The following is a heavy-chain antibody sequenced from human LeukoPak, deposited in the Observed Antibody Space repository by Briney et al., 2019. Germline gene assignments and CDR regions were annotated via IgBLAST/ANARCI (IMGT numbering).Heavy chain of an antibody. CDR1: GYTFTSYD. D-gene: IGHD7-27*01. CDR3: ARDFAWGSGGAPIDDNWLDP. Sequence: ASVKVSCKASGYTFTSYDINWVRQATGQGLEWMGWMNPNSGNTGYAQKFQGRATMTTDTSTSTAYMELRSLRFDDTAVYYCARDFAWGSGGAPIDDNWLDPWGQGILVTVSS. CDR2: MNPNSGNT. V-gene: IGHV1-8*01. J-gene: IGHJ5*02.